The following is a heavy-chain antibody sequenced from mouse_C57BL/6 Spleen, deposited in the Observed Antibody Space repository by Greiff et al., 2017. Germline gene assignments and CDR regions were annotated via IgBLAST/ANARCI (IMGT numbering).Heavy chain of an antibody. CDR1: GYTFTSYW. D-gene: IGHD2-5*01. V-gene: IGHV1-50*01. J-gene: IGHJ3*01. CDR2: IDPSDSYT. CDR3: ADYYINLMWFAY. Sequence: VQLQQPGAELVKPGASVQLSCKASGYTFTSYWMQWVKQRPGQGLEWIGEIDPSDSYTNYNQKCKGKATLTVDTSSSTAYMQLSSLTSEDSAVYSCADYYINLMWFAYGGKGTLVTVSA.